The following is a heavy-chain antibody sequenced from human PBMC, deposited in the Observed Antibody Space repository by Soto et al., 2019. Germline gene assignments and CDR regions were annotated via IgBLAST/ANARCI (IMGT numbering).Heavy chain of an antibody. V-gene: IGHV1-69*08. CDR1: GGTFSSYT. D-gene: IGHD6-13*01. Sequence: QVQLVQSGAAVKKPGSSVKVSCKASGGTFSSYTISWVRQAPGQGLEWMGRIIPILGIANYAQKFQGRVTITADKSTSTAYMELSSLRSEDTAVYYCARDGGSSWYSVDYWGQGTLVTVSS. J-gene: IGHJ4*02. CDR2: IIPILGIA. CDR3: ARDGGSSWYSVDY.